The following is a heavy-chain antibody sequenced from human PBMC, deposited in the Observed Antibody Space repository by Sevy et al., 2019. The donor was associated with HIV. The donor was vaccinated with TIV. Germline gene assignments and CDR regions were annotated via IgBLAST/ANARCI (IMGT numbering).Heavy chain of an antibody. Sequence: GGSLRLSCAASGFTFSDSAMHWFRQASGKGLEWVGLSRNKANTYATPYSASVKGRFTTSRDESKNTAYLQMSSLKTEDTAVYYCTGHNYDSSDYNAFDIWGQGTMVTVSS. D-gene: IGHD3-22*01. V-gene: IGHV3-73*01. CDR2: SRNKANTYAT. J-gene: IGHJ3*02. CDR1: GFTFSDSA. CDR3: TGHNYDSSDYNAFDI.